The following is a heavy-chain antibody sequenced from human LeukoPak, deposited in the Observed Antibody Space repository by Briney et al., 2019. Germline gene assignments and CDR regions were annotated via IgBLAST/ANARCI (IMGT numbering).Heavy chain of an antibody. CDR3: ARGPRNDP. J-gene: IGHJ5*02. Sequence: GASVKASCKTSGYPFTTWEINWVRQAAGQGLEWMGWVHPNGGNTAYAQKFQGRVTMTRDTSISTAYMELSGLTSDDMAVYFCARGPRNDPWGQGTLVTVSS. D-gene: IGHD1-14*01. V-gene: IGHV1-8*01. CDR1: GYPFTTWE. CDR2: VHPNGGNT.